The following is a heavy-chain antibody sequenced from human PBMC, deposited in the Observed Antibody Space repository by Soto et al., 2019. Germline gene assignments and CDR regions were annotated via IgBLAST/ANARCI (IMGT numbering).Heavy chain of an antibody. D-gene: IGHD1-26*01. CDR3: ARDFVVGGPTINYYYGMDV. Sequence: GGSLRLSCAASGFTFSNYAVSWVRQAPGKGLEWISIIYSAGNTYYADSVKGRFTISRDNSKNTLYLQMNSLGAEDTAVYYCARDFVVGGPTINYYYGMDVWGQGTTVTVSS. V-gene: IGHV3-66*01. J-gene: IGHJ6*02. CDR1: GFTFSNYA. CDR2: IYSAGNT.